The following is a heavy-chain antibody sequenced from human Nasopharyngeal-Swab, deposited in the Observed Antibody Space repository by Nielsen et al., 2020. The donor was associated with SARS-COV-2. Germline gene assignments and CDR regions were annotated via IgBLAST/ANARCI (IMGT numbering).Heavy chain of an antibody. J-gene: IGHJ4*02. CDR3: AKEGSGYDIYFDY. D-gene: IGHD5-12*01. Sequence: WLRQPPGQGLEWVSAISGSGGSTYYADSVKGRFTISRDNSKNTLYLQMNSLRAEDTAVYYCAKEGSGYDIYFDYWGQGTLVTVSS. CDR2: ISGSGGST. V-gene: IGHV3-23*01.